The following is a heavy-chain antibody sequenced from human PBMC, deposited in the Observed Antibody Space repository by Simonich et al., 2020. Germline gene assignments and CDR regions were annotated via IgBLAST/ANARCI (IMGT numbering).Heavy chain of an antibody. V-gene: IGHV1-2*02. J-gene: IGHJ6*03. D-gene: IGHD7-27*01. Sequence: QVQLVQSGAEVKKPGASVKVSCKASGYPFTGYYMHWVRQAPGQGLEWMGWINPNSGGTNYAKKFQGRVTMTRDSSISTAYMELSRLRSDDTAVYYCARGALTGDYYYMDVWGKGTTVTVSS. CDR3: ARGALTGDYYYMDV. CDR1: GYPFTGYY. CDR2: INPNSGGT.